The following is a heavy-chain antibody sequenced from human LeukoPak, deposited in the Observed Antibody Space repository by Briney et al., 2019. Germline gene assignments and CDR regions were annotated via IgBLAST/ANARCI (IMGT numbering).Heavy chain of an antibody. CDR2: IYPGESDT. J-gene: IGHJ4*02. CDR3: ARSRLQETEQPFDY. D-gene: IGHD1-1*01. Sequence: EYLQISCKGSGYSFTSYWIGWVRQMPGKGLEWMGIIYPGESDTRYSPSFQGQVTISGEKSISTAYLQWSSLKASDTAMYYCARSRLQETEQPFDYGGQGTLVTVSA. V-gene: IGHV5-51*01. CDR1: GYSFTSYW.